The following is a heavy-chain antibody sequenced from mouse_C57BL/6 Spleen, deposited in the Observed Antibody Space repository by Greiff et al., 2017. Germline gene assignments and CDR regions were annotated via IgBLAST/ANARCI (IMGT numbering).Heavy chain of an antibody. CDR3: ARSATVIATGYFDV. Sequence: VMLVESGPELVKPGASVKISCKASGYAFSSSWMNWVKQRPGKGLEWIGRIYPGDGDTTYNGKFKGKATLTADKSSSTAYMQLSSLTAEDSAVYFCARSATVIATGYFDVWGTGTTVTVSS. CDR1: GYAFSSSW. D-gene: IGHD1-1*01. J-gene: IGHJ1*03. CDR2: IYPGDGDT. V-gene: IGHV1-82*01.